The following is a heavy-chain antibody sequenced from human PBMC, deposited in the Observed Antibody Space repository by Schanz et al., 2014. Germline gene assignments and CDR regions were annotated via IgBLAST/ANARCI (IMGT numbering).Heavy chain of an antibody. D-gene: IGHD3-10*02. CDR1: GFTFSSYW. J-gene: IGHJ4*02. CDR2: VHPGGST. Sequence: EVQLVESGGGLVQPGGSLRLSCAASGFTFSSYWMHWVRQVPGKGLEWVSFVHPGGSTYYPDSVKGRFTISRDSSKNTLYLQMNSLRPEDTAIYYCAKNQYDDVDLSSFYFDFWGQGTLVTVSS. V-gene: IGHV3-66*01. CDR3: AKNQYDDVDLSSFYFDF.